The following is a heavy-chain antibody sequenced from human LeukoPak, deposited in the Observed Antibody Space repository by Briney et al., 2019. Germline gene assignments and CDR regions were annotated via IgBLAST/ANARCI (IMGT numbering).Heavy chain of an antibody. V-gene: IGHV4-4*07. CDR2: IYISGST. CDR1: GGSISSYY. J-gene: IGHJ6*03. Sequence: PSETLSLTCTVSGGSISSYYWSWLRQSAGKGLEWIGRIYISGSTNYNPSLKSRVTMSVDTSKNQFSLKLTSVTAADTAVYYCAREVVDATPSRDYYYYMDVWGKGTTVTVSS. CDR3: AREVVDATPSRDYYYYMDV. D-gene: IGHD2-15*01.